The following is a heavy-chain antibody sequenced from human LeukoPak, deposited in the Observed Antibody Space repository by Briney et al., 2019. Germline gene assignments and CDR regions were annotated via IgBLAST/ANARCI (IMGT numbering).Heavy chain of an antibody. V-gene: IGHV4-59*01. CDR2: IYYSGST. CDR1: GGSISSYY. D-gene: IGHD3-10*01. J-gene: IGHJ4*02. Sequence: PSETLSLTCTVSGGSISSYYWSWLRQPPGKGLEWIGYIYYSGSTNYNPSLKSRVTISVDTSKNQFSLKLSSVTAADTAAYYCARGRDMVRGVIPHYFDYWGQGTLVTVSS. CDR3: ARGRDMVRGVIPHYFDY.